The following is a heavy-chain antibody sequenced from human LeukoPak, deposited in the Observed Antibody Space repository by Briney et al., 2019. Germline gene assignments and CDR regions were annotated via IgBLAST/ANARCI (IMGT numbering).Heavy chain of an antibody. CDR3: ARESQRTNWFDP. CDR2: IYYSGST. J-gene: IGHJ5*02. Sequence: SETLPLTCTVSGGSISSSSYYWGWIRQPPGKGLEWIGSIYYSGSTYYNPSLKSRVTISVDTSKNQFSLKLSSVTAADTAVYYCARESQRTNWFDPWGQGTLVTVSS. V-gene: IGHV4-39*01. CDR1: GGSISSSSYY.